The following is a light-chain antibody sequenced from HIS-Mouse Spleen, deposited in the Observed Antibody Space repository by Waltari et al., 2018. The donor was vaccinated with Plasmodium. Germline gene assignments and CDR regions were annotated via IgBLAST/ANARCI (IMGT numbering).Light chain of an antibody. Sequence: EIVMTQSPATLSVSPGERATLSCRASQSVSSNLAWYQQKPGQDPRLLIYGASTRATCIPARFSGSGSGTEFTLIISSLQSEDFAVYYCQQYNNWPAWTFGQGTKVEIK. V-gene: IGKV3-15*01. CDR2: GAS. J-gene: IGKJ1*01. CDR1: QSVSSN. CDR3: QQYNNWPAWT.